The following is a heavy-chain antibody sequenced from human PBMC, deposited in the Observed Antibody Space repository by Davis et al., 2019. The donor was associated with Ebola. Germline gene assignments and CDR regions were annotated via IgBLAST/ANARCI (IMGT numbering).Heavy chain of an antibody. V-gene: IGHV1-18*04. CDR3: VRDDYDAQFDI. J-gene: IGHJ3*02. Sequence: AASVKVSCKASGYRFSSHGIGWVRQAPGQRPEWMGRIGTYNGNTKYAQRFRGRLTMTMDTSTSTVYMELGSRRPDDTAVYYCVRDDYDAQFDIWGLGTKVTVSS. CDR2: IGTYNGNT. CDR1: GYRFSSHG. D-gene: IGHD4-17*01.